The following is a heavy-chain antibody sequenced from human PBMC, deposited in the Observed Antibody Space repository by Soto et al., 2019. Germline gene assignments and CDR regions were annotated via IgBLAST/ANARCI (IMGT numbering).Heavy chain of an antibody. CDR2: IYYSGST. CDR3: ATPRIFNYYYMDV. J-gene: IGHJ6*03. V-gene: IGHV4-39*01. D-gene: IGHD2-15*01. CDR1: GGSISSSSYY. Sequence: SETLSLTCTVSGGSISSSSYYWGWIRQPPGKGLEWIGSIYYSGSTYYNPSLKSRVTISVDTSKNQFFLKLSSVTAADTAVYYCATPRIFNYYYMDVWGKGTKGTVS.